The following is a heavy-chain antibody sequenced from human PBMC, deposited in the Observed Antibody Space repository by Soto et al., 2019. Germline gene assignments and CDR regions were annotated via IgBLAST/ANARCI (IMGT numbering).Heavy chain of an antibody. J-gene: IGHJ3*02. Sequence: GGSLRLSCAASGFTFSSYAMSWVRQAPGKGLEWVSAISGSGGSTYYADSVKGRFTISRDNSKNTLYLQMNSLRAEDTAVYYCAKDPTIQYYYGSESYYIPSQPLDAFDIWGQGTMVTVSS. V-gene: IGHV3-23*01. CDR2: ISGSGGST. CDR1: GFTFSSYA. D-gene: IGHD3-10*01. CDR3: AKDPTIQYYYGSESYYIPSQPLDAFDI.